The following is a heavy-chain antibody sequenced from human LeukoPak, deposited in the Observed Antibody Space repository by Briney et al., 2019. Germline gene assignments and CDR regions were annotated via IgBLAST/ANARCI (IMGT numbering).Heavy chain of an antibody. V-gene: IGHV3-23*01. CDR2: ISGSGGST. CDR3: AKGIVVVPAARDDAFDI. Sequence: PGGSLRLSCAASGFTFSSYGMHWVRQAPGKGLEWVSGISGSGGSTYYADSVKGRFTIPRDNSKNTLYLQMNRLRAEDTALYYCAKGIVVVPAARDDAFDIWGQGTMVTVSS. CDR1: GFTFSSYG. D-gene: IGHD2-2*01. J-gene: IGHJ3*02.